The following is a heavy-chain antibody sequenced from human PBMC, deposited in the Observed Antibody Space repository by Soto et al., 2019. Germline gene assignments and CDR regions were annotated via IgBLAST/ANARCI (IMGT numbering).Heavy chain of an antibody. J-gene: IGHJ4*02. CDR2: ISYDGSNK. Sequence: GGSLRLSCAASGFTFSSYAMHWVRQAPGKGLEWVAVISYDGSNKYYADYVKGRFTISRDNSKNTLYLQMNSLRAEDTAVYYCARAYEGDYFDYWGQGTLVTVSS. V-gene: IGHV3-30-3*01. CDR1: GFTFSSYA. CDR3: ARAYEGDYFDY. D-gene: IGHD3-16*01.